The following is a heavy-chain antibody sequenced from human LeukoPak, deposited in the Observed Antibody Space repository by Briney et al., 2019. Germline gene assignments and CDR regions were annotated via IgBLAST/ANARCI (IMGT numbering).Heavy chain of an antibody. CDR1: GGSFSGYY. D-gene: IGHD7-27*01. V-gene: IGHV4-34*01. CDR3: ARDLSAAGDIDY. CDR2: INHSGST. J-gene: IGHJ4*02. Sequence: SETLSLTCAVYGGSFSGYYWSWIRQPPGKGLEWIGEINHSGSTNYNPSLKSRVTISVDTSKNQFSLKLSSVTAADTAVYYCARDLSAAGDIDYWGQGTLVAVSS.